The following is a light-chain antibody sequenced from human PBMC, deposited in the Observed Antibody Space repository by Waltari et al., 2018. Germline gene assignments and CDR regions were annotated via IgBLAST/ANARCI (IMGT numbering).Light chain of an antibody. CDR2: DVD. CDR3: ASYTRSNTYV. J-gene: IGLJ1*01. CDR1: SSDDGGYQL. Sequence: QSALTQPASVSGPPGQATTISSTATSSDDGGYQLVAWYQQYPGTGPKVMIYDVDNRPSGISYRFSGSKSGNTASLTISGLQPEDEADYYCASYTRSNTYVFGTGTTVTVL. V-gene: IGLV2-14*01.